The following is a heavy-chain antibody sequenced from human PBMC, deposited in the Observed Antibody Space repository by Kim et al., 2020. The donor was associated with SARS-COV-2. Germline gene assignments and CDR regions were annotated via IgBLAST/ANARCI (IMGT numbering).Heavy chain of an antibody. J-gene: IGHJ4*02. D-gene: IGHD1-26*01. CDR2: ST. Sequence: STYYNPSLKSRVTISVDTSKNQFSLKLSSVTAADTAVYYCARDRGWELLSWGQGTLVTVSS. V-gene: IGHV4-31*02. CDR3: ARDRGWELLS.